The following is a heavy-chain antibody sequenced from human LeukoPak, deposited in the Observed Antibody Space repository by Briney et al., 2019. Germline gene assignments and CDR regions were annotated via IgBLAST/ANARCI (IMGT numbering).Heavy chain of an antibody. CDR2: IYYSGST. CDR1: GGSISSSSYY. V-gene: IGHV4-39*01. J-gene: IGHJ5*02. Sequence: SETLSLTCTISGGSISSSSYYWGWLRQPPGKGLEWIGSIYYSGSTYYNPSLKSRVTISVDTSKNQFSLKLSSVTAADTAVYYCARPSAGGDYDSSGYFSSWFDPWGQGTLVTVSS. D-gene: IGHD3-22*01. CDR3: ARPSAGGDYDSSGYFSSWFDP.